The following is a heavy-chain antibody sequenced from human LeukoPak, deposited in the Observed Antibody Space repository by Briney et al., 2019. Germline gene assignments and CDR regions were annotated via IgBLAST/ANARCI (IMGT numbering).Heavy chain of an antibody. D-gene: IGHD1-26*01. V-gene: IGHV3-23*01. CDR1: GFTFSTYA. J-gene: IGHJ6*02. Sequence: GGSLRLSRVVSGFTFSTYAMNWVRQAPGKGLEWVSGISASGGSTYKTDSVKGRFTISRDNSKNTLFMQMNSLRDEDTALYYCAKYVGESGSNYYGLDVWGQGTAVTVSS. CDR3: AKYVGESGSNYYGLDV. CDR2: ISASGGST.